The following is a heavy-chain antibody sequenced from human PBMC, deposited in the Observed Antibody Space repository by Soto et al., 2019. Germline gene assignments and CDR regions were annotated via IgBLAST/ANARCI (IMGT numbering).Heavy chain of an antibody. CDR2: IKQDGSEK. CDR3: ASIAVAEYFDY. Sequence: PGGSLRLSCAASGFTFSSYWMSWVRQAPGKGLEWVANIKQDGSEKYYVDSVKGRFTISRDNAKNSLYLQMNSLRAEDTAVYYCASIAVAEYFDYWGQGTLVTVSS. CDR1: GFTFSSYW. V-gene: IGHV3-7*03. D-gene: IGHD6-19*01. J-gene: IGHJ4*02.